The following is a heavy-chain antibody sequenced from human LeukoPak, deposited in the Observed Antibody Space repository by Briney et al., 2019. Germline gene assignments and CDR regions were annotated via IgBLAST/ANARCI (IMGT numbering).Heavy chain of an antibody. Sequence: GGSLRLSCAASGFTFSSYAMSWVRQAPGKGLEWVSAISGSGGSTYYADSVKGRFTISRENSKNTLYLQMNSLRAEDTAVYYCARDPIVGAKEGPFDYWGQGTLVTVSS. CDR1: GFTFSSYA. J-gene: IGHJ4*02. D-gene: IGHD1-26*01. CDR2: ISGSGGST. V-gene: IGHV3-23*01. CDR3: ARDPIVGAKEGPFDY.